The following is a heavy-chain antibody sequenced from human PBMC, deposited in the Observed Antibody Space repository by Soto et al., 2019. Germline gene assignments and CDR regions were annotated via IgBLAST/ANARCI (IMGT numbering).Heavy chain of an antibody. V-gene: IGHV4-4*07. CDR2: IYATGTT. CDR3: VRDGTKTLRDWFDP. CDR1: GASISGFY. D-gene: IGHD1-1*01. J-gene: IGHJ5*02. Sequence: SETLSLTCTVSGASISGFYWSWIRKSAGKGLEWIGRIYATGTTDYNPSLKSRVMMSVDTSKKQFSLKLRSVTAADTAVYYCVRDGTKTLRDWFDPWGQGITVTVSS.